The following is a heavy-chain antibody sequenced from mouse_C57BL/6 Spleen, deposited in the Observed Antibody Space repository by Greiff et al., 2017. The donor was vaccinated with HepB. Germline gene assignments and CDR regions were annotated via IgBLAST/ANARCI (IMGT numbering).Heavy chain of an antibody. D-gene: IGHD1-1*01. V-gene: IGHV1-64*01. CDR3: ARYYYGSSWYFDV. CDR1: GYTFTSYW. Sequence: QVQLQQPGAELVKPGASVKLSCKASGYTFTSYWMHWVKQRPGQGLEWIGMIHPNSGSTNYNEKFKSKATLTVDNSSSTSYMQLSSLTSEDSAVYYCARYYYGSSWYFDVSGTGTTVTVSS. CDR2: IHPNSGST. J-gene: IGHJ1*03.